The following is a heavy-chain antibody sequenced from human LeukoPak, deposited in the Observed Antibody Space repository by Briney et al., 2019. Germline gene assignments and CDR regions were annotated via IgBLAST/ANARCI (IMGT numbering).Heavy chain of an antibody. CDR3: ARGPAIVRGVITNDYYFDY. CDR2: INHSGST. Sequence: SETLSLTCAVYGGSFSGYYWSWIRQPPGKGLEWIGEINHSGSTNYNPSLKSRVTISVDTSKNQFSLKLSSVTAEDTAVYYCARGPAIVRGVITNDYYFDYWGQGTLVTVSS. J-gene: IGHJ4*02. CDR1: GGSFSGYY. D-gene: IGHD3-10*01. V-gene: IGHV4-34*01.